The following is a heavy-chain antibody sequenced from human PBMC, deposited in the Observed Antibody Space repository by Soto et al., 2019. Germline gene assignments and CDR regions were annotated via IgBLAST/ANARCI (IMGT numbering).Heavy chain of an antibody. D-gene: IGHD1-1*01. J-gene: IGHJ4*02. CDR2: ISGSGGST. CDR3: AKVGYPKLEVYYFDY. Sequence: GRSLRLSCAASGFTFSSYAMSWVRQAPGKGLEWVSAISGSGGSTYYADSVKGRFTISRDNSKNTLYLQMNSLRAEDTAVYYCAKVGYPKLEVYYFDYWGQGTLVTVSS. V-gene: IGHV3-23*01. CDR1: GFTFSSYA.